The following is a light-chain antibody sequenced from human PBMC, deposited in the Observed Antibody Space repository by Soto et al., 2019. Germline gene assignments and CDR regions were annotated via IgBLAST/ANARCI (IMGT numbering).Light chain of an antibody. CDR3: QTWGTVV. Sequence: QLVLTQSPSASASLGASVNLTCTLSSGHITYAIAWHQQHPEKGPRYLMKVNIDGSHTRGDGIPDRFSGSSSGAERYLTISSLQSEDEADYYCQTWGTVVFGGATKLTVL. CDR1: SGHITYA. J-gene: IGLJ2*01. CDR2: VNIDGSH. V-gene: IGLV4-69*01.